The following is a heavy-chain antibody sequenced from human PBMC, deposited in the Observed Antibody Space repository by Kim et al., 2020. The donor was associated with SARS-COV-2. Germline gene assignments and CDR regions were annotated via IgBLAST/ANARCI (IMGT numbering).Heavy chain of an antibody. CDR3: ARAGGGLGGKAITF. CDR2: ISYTGST. V-gene: IGHV4-61*01. CDR1: GDYVSSTSYY. D-gene: IGHD6-13*01. Sequence: SETLSLTCIVSGDYVSSTSYYWGWLRQPPGKRLEWIGYISYTGSTNYSPSLQSRVTISVDTSKNQFSLKLTSVTAADSAVYYCARAGGGLGGKAITFWGPGTLVTVSS. J-gene: IGHJ4*02.